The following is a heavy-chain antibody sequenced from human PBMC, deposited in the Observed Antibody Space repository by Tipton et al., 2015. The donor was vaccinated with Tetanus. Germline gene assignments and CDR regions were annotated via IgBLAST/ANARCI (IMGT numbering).Heavy chain of an antibody. V-gene: IGHV3-23*01. D-gene: IGHD1-14*01. CDR3: AKEALGVLNL. CDR1: GFTFKSYT. Sequence: GSLRLSCAASGFTFKSYTMNWLRQTPGNGLEWVAAISGSRLTPYYADSVKGRFTISRDNSRNTLSLQLNSLRVDDTAIYFCAKEALGVLNLWGKGTTVVVSS. J-gene: IGHJ6*04. CDR2: ISGSRLTP.